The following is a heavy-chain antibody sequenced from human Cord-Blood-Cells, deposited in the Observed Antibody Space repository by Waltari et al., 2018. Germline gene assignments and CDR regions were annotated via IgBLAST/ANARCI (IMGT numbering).Heavy chain of an antibody. CDR3: ARVNYDFWSGYSSWFDP. CDR1: GYTFTSYD. Sequence: QVQLVQSGAEVKKPGASVKVSCKASGYTFTSYDINWVRQATGQGLEWMGWMNPNSGNTGYAQKFQGRVTITRNTSRSTAYMELSSLRSEDTAVYYCARVNYDFWSGYSSWFDPWGQGTLVTVSS. D-gene: IGHD3-3*01. CDR2: MNPNSGNT. V-gene: IGHV1-8*03. J-gene: IGHJ5*02.